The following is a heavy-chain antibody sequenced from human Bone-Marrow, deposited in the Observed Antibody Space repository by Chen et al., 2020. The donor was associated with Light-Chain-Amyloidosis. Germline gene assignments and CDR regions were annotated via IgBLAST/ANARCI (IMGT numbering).Heavy chain of an antibody. CDR1: GLTFSSYA. J-gene: IGHJ4*02. CDR2: ISGSGGST. CDR3: AKGRYSSGWYNDY. D-gene: IGHD6-19*01. Sequence: EVQLLESGGGLVQPGGSLRLSCAASGLTFSSYAMSWVRQAPGKGLEWVSAISGSGGSTYYADSVKGRFTISRDNSKNTLYLQMNSLRAEDTAVYYCAKGRYSSGWYNDYWGQGTLVTVSS. V-gene: IGHV3-23*01.